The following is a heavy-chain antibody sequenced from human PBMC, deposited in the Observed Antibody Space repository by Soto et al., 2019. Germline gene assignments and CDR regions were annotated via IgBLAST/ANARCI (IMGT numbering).Heavy chain of an antibody. V-gene: IGHV3-30-3*01. CDR2: ISYDGSNK. CDR3: ARDEAIAVAGTISYYFDY. D-gene: IGHD6-19*01. CDR1: GFTFSSYA. J-gene: IGHJ4*02. Sequence: GGSLRLSCAASGFTFSSYAMHWVRQAPGKGLEWVAVISYDGSNKYYADSVKGRFTISRDNSKNTLYLQMNSLRAEDTAVYYWARDEAIAVAGTISYYFDYWGQGTLVTVSS.